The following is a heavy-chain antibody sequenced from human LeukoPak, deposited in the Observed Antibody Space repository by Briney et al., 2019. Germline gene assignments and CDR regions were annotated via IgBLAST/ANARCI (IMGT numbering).Heavy chain of an antibody. CDR1: GGSISSYY. J-gene: IGHJ4*02. D-gene: IGHD1-26*01. Sequence: PSETLSLTCTVSGGSISSYYWSWIRQPPGKGLEWIGYIYYSGSTNYNPSLKSRVTISVDTSKNQFSLKLSSVTAADTAVYYCARVSGSYYSPKDYFDYWGQGTLVTVSS. CDR3: ARVSGSYYSPKDYFDY. V-gene: IGHV4-59*01. CDR2: IYYSGST.